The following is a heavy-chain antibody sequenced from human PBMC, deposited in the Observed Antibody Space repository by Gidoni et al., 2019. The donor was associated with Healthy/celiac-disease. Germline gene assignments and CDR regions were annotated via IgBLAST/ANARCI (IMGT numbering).Heavy chain of an antibody. D-gene: IGHD2-2*01. V-gene: IGHV3-23*01. CDR1: GFTFSRYA. CDR3: AKDYGYCSRTICYSPGYGMDV. J-gene: IGHJ6*02. Sequence: EVQLLAAGGGVVQPGGALRLSCAASGFTFSRYAIRGVRQAPGKGLELVSAIIGSGGSIDYADSVKGWFTISSDNSKDTLYLQMNILRAEDTAVYYCAKDYGYCSRTICYSPGYGMDVWGQGTTVTVSS. CDR2: IIGSGGSI.